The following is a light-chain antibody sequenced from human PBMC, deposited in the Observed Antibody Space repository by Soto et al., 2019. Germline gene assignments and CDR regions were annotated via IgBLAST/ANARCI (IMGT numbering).Light chain of an antibody. CDR1: QSIRSY. CDR3: QQSYSPPIT. J-gene: IGKJ5*01. Sequence: DIQMTQSPSSLSASIGDRVTITCRASQSIRSYLNWYQQKPGKAPKVLIYAASSLQSGAPSRFSGSGSGTDFTLTISGLQHEDFETYYCQQSYSPPITLGQGTRREIK. V-gene: IGKV1-39*01. CDR2: AAS.